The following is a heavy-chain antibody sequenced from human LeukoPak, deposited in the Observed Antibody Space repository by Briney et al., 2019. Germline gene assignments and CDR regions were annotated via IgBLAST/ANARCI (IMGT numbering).Heavy chain of an antibody. CDR2: IYYSGST. D-gene: IGHD3-3*01. V-gene: IGHV4-31*03. CDR3: ARGPPPRYYDFWSGYYNYGMDV. J-gene: IGHJ6*02. CDR1: GGSISSGGYY. Sequence: PSETLSLTCTVSGGSISSGGYYWSWIRQHPGKGLEWIGYIYYSGSTYYNPSLKSRVTISVDTSKNQFSLKLSSVTAADTAVYYCARGPPPRYYDFWSGYYNYGMDVWGQGTTVTVSS.